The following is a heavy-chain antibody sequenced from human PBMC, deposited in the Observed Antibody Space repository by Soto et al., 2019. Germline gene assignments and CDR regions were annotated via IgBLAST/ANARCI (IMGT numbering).Heavy chain of an antibody. CDR2: ISYDGSNK. V-gene: IGHV3-30-3*01. Sequence: GGSLRLSCAASGFTFSSYAMHWVRQAPGKGLEWVAVISYDGSNKYYADSVKGRFTISRDNSKNTLYLQMNSLRAEDTAVYYCARDYYGSGSYSKGDAFDIWGQGPLITVSS. CDR3: ARDYYGSGSYSKGDAFDI. D-gene: IGHD3-10*01. J-gene: IGHJ3*02. CDR1: GFTFSSYA.